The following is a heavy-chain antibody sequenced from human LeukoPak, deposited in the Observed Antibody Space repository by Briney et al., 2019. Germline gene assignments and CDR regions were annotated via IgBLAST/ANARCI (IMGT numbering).Heavy chain of an antibody. CDR1: GFTYSDYY. CDR2: ISTSGSNI. V-gene: IGHV3-11*04. J-gene: IGHJ4*02. D-gene: IGHD2-15*01. Sequence: GGSLRLSCAASGFTYSDYYMSWIRQAPGKGLEWVSYISTSGSNIYYADSVRGRFTISRDDAKNSLYLQMNSLRAEDTAVYYCAGSGGSSCFLGCGFDYWGQGTLVTVSS. CDR3: AGSGGSSCFLGCGFDY.